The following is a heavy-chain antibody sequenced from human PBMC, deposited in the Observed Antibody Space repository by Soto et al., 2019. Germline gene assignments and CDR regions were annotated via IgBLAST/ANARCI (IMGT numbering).Heavy chain of an antibody. Sequence: QVQLQESGPGLVKPSETLSLTCTVSGDTITSFSWNWIRQSAGKGLEWIGRISTTGNTHYNPSLESRVTMSLDTSKNQLSLKLTSVTAADTAVYYCEGESGENWSYEAYWGQGTLVTVSS. CDR1: GDTITSFS. D-gene: IGHD1-7*01. J-gene: IGHJ4*02. V-gene: IGHV4-4*07. CDR2: ISTTGNT. CDR3: EGESGENWSYEAY.